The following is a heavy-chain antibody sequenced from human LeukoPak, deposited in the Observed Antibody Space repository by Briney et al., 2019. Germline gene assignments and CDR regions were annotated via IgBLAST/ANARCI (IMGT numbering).Heavy chain of an antibody. Sequence: SETLSLTCAVYGGSFSGYYWSWIRQPPGKGLEWIGEINLSGSTNYNPSLKSRVTISVDTSKNQFSLKLSSVTAADTAVYYCARRPPYYYMDVWGKGTTVTVSS. V-gene: IGHV4-34*01. CDR3: ARRPPYYYMDV. CDR2: INLSGST. J-gene: IGHJ6*03. CDR1: GGSFSGYY.